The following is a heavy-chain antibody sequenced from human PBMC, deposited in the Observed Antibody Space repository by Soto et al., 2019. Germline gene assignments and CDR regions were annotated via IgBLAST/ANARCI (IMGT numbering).Heavy chain of an antibody. CDR2: ISGSGGST. CDR3: AKPIFTGYYFYAS. CDR1: GFTFSTYA. Sequence: PGGSLRLSCAASGFTFSTYAMSWVRQAPGKGLEWVATISGSGGSTYYADSVKGRFTISRDNSKNTLYLQVSSLRAEDTAVYYCAKPIFTGYYFYASWAQGTLDTLSS. V-gene: IGHV3-23*01. D-gene: IGHD3-9*01. J-gene: IGHJ4*02.